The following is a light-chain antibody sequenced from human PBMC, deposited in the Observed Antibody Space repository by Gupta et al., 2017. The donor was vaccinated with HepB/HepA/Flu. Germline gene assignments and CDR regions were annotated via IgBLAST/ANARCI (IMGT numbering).Light chain of an antibody. Sequence: EIVLTQSPGTLSLSPGERATLSCRASQSVSSSYLAWYQQKPSQAPRLLIYGASSRATGIPDRFSGSGSGTDFTLTISRLVPEDFAVYYCQQYGSSPPWTFGQGTKVEIK. CDR1: QSVSSSY. CDR3: QQYGSSPPWT. V-gene: IGKV3-20*01. J-gene: IGKJ1*01. CDR2: GAS.